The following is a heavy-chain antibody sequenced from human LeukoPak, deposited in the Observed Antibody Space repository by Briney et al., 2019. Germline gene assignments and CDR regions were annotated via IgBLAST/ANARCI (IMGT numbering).Heavy chain of an antibody. CDR3: ARAYYYGSGSYSY. CDR2: IYYTGST. Sequence: PSETLSLTCTVSGGSISSNSYYWGWIRQPPGKGLEWIGSIYYTGSTYYNPSLNSRVSISVDTSKNQFSLKLNSVTAADTAVYYCARAYYYGSGSYSYWGQGTLVTVSS. D-gene: IGHD3-10*01. J-gene: IGHJ4*02. V-gene: IGHV4-39*01. CDR1: GGSISSNSYY.